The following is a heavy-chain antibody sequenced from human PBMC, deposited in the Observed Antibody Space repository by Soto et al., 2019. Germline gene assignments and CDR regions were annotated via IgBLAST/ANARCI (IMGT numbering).Heavy chain of an antibody. V-gene: IGHV4-39*01. J-gene: IGHJ4*02. Sequence: QLQLQESGPGLVKPSETLSLTCSVSDDSINSDKYYWGWIRQPPGKGLEWIGSIYYRGNAYYNPSIQTRVPISLDKSRSQFSLKLNSVTAADSAVYFCARLEGLATISYYFDFWGPGALVTVSS. CDR1: DDSINSDKYY. D-gene: IGHD3-9*01. CDR2: IYYRGNA. CDR3: ARLEGLATISYYFDF.